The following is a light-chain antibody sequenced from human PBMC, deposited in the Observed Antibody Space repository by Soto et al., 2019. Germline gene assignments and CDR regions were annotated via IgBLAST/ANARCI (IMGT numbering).Light chain of an antibody. J-gene: IGKJ1*01. CDR1: QDISNY. CDR3: QHYYSYPWT. Sequence: AIRMTQSPSSLSASTGDRVTITCRASQDISNYLVWYQQKPGKAPKVLIHAASTLQGGVSSRFSVSGSRTYFTLTINRLQSEDFSTYYCQHYYSYPWTFDQGTKVEV. CDR2: AAS. V-gene: IGKV1-8*01.